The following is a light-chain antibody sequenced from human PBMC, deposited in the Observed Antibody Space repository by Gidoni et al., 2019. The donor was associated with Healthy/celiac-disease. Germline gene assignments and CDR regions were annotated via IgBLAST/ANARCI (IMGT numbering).Light chain of an antibody. CDR3: QQYNSRT. J-gene: IGKJ1*01. CDR2: DAS. Sequence: DIQMTQSPSILSASVGDRVTITCRASQSISSWLAWYQQKPGKAPKLLIYDASSLESGVPSRFSGSGSGTEFTLTISSLQPDDFATYYCQQYNSRTFXXXTKVEIK. CDR1: QSISSW. V-gene: IGKV1-5*01.